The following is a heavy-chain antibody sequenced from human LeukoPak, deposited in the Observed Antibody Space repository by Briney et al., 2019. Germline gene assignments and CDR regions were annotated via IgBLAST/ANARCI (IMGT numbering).Heavy chain of an antibody. D-gene: IGHD5-12*01. CDR3: ARGSGGYSGYGRRFDP. J-gene: IGHJ5*02. Sequence: PSETLSLTCTVSGGSISSTGHFWGWIRQPPGKGLEWIGSISYSGSTYYNPSLKSRVTISVDMSKNQFSLKLTSVTAADTAVYYCARGSGGYSGYGRRFDPWGQGTLVTVSS. CDR1: GGSISSTGHF. CDR2: ISYSGST. V-gene: IGHV4-39*07.